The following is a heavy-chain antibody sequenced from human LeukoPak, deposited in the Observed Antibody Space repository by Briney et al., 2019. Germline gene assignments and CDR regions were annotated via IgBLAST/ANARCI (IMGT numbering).Heavy chain of an antibody. J-gene: IGHJ3*02. V-gene: IGHV1-24*01. D-gene: IGHD1-14*01. CDR3: ATCIIGSKDAFDI. CDR2: FDPEDGET. CDR1: GYTFTELS. Sequence: ASVKVSCKVSGYTFTELSMHWVRQAPGKGLEWMGGFDPEDGETIYAQKFQGRVTMTEDTSTDTAYMELSSLRSEDTAVYYCATCIIGSKDAFDIWGQWTMVTVSS.